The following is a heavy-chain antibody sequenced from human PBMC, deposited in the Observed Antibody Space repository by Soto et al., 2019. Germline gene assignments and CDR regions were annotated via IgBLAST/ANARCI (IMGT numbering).Heavy chain of an antibody. CDR1: GFTFSTYW. CDR3: VRGCGTSNCPYYLDV. D-gene: IGHD1-1*01. CDR2: IKQDGSDI. Sequence: EVQLVESGGGLVQPGGSLRLSCEASGFTFSTYWMSWVRQAPGKGLGWVATIKQDGSDIYYVDSVRGRFTISRDNAKGSLYLQLSTLRAEDTAVYYCVRGCGTSNCPYYLDVWGRATTVIVSS. V-gene: IGHV3-7*01. J-gene: IGHJ6*03.